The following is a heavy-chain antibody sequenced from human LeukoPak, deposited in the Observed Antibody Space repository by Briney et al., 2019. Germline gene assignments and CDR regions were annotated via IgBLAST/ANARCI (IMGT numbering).Heavy chain of an antibody. V-gene: IGHV1-18*04. J-gene: IGHJ5*02. Sequence: ASVKVSCKASGYTFTGYYMHWVRQAPGQGLEWMGWISAYNGNTNYAQKLQGRVTMTTDTSTSTAYMELRSLRSDDTAVYYCARGVYAPNWFDPWGQGTLVTVSS. CDR2: ISAYNGNT. CDR1: GYTFTGYY. D-gene: IGHD2-8*01. CDR3: ARGVYAPNWFDP.